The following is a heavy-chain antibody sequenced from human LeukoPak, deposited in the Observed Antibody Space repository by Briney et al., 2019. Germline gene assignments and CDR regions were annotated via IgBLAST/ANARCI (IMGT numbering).Heavy chain of an antibody. Sequence: GGSLRLSCAASGFIFSNYGMSWVRQAPGKGLEWVSSIRGNAGTTYYADSVTGRFTIFRDNSKNMLYLQMNSLRAEDTAVYYCAELGITMIGGVWGKGTTVTISS. V-gene: IGHV3-23*01. CDR3: AELGITMIGGV. J-gene: IGHJ6*04. CDR2: IRGNAGTT. CDR1: GFIFSNYG. D-gene: IGHD3-10*02.